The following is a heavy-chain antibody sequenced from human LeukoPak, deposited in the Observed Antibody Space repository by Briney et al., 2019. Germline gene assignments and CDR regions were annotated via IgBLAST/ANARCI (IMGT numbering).Heavy chain of an antibody. CDR1: GFTLSGSS. Sequence: GGSLRLSRAASGFTLSGSSLHWVRPASRKGREWVGRVRSKADNYATAYSASVQGRFTVSTDDSKNTAYLQMNSLKPEDTAIYYCSTFDWGSSPNWGQGSRVTVSS. V-gene: IGHV3-73*01. J-gene: IGHJ4*02. CDR3: STFDWGSSPN. D-gene: IGHD3-9*01. CDR2: VRSKADNYAT.